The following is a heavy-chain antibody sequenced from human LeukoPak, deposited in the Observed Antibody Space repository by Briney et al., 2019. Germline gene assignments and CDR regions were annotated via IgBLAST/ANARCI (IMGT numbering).Heavy chain of an antibody. CDR2: ISYIGST. V-gene: IGHV4-59*11. CDR1: DDSFSSHY. J-gene: IGHJ3*02. CDR3: ARDLVTVTKAFDI. Sequence: SETLSLTCAVSDDSFSSHYWTWIRQPPGKGLEWIGYISYIGSTNYNPSLKSRVTISIDTSRNQFPLRLSSVTAADTAVYYCARDLVTVTKAFDIWGQGTMVSVSS. D-gene: IGHD4-17*01.